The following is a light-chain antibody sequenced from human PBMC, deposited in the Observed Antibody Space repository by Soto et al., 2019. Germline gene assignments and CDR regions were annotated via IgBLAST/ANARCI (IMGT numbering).Light chain of an antibody. CDR2: GAS. CDR1: QSVSTNS. V-gene: IGKV3-20*01. Sequence: EIVLTQSPGTLSLSPGERATLSCRASQSVSTNSLAWYQQKPGQAPRLLIYGASSRATGIPDRFSGSGSGTDFTLTISRLEPEDFAVYYCQQYGSSPGKFGQGTKV. CDR3: QQYGSSPGK. J-gene: IGKJ1*01.